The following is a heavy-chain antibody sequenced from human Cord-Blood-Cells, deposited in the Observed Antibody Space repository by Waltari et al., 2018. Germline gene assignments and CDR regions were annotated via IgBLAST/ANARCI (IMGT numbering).Heavy chain of an antibody. V-gene: IGHV3-7*01. Sequence: EVQLVESGGGLVQPGGSLRLSCAASGFTFSSYWMSWVRQAPGKGLEGVANIKQDGSEKYYVDSVKGRFTISRDNANNSLYLQMNSLRAEDTAVYYCARYSSTSCFDYWGQGTLVTVSS. CDR3: ARYSSTSCFDY. CDR2: IKQDGSEK. J-gene: IGHJ4*02. D-gene: IGHD2-2*01. CDR1: GFTFSSYW.